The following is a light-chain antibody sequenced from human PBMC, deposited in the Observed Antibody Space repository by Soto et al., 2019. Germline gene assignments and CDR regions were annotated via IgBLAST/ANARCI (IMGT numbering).Light chain of an antibody. Sequence: QAVVTQEPSLTVSPGGTVTLTCGSSTGTVTSTHYPFWFQQKPGQAPTIVIYDTNNKNSWTPARFSGSLLGGKAALTLSGAQPEDEAEYYCLLSYNPFRVFGGGTKLTVL. CDR2: DTN. J-gene: IGLJ3*02. CDR3: LLSYNPFRV. CDR1: TGTVTSTHY. V-gene: IGLV7-46*01.